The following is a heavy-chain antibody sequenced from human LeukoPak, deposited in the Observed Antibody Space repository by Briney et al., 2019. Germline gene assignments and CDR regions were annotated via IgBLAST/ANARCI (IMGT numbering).Heavy chain of an antibody. V-gene: IGHV3-30*18. Sequence: GGSLRLSCAASRFTFSSYGMHWVRQAPGKGLEWVAVISYDGSNKYYADSVKGRFTISRDNSKNTLYLQMNSLRAEDTAVYYCAKGRRGDYDSSGYYYAPLQHWGQGTLVTVSS. CDR1: RFTFSSYG. CDR2: ISYDGSNK. J-gene: IGHJ1*01. D-gene: IGHD3-22*01. CDR3: AKGRRGDYDSSGYYYAPLQH.